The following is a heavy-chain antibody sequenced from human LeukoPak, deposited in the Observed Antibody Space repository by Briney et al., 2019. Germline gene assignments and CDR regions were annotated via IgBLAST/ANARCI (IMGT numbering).Heavy chain of an antibody. J-gene: IGHJ3*02. CDR3: ASHNDYGDYQDAFDI. CDR2: IYYSGST. D-gene: IGHD4-17*01. CDR1: GGSISSSSYY. Sequence: KPSETLSLTCTVFGGSISSSSYYWGWIRQPPGKGLEWIGSIYYSGSTYYNPSLKSRVTISVDTSKNQFSLKLSSVTAADTAVYYCASHNDYGDYQDAFDIWGQGTMVTVSS. V-gene: IGHV4-39*01.